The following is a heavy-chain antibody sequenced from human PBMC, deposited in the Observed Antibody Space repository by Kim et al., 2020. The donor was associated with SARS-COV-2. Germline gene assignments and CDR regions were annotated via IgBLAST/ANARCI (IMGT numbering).Heavy chain of an antibody. V-gene: IGHV4-59*13. CDR3: ARGRSSYL. D-gene: IGHD6-13*01. Sequence: SETLSLICTVSGASITTYFWSWIRQPPGKGLEWIGYIYYSGTTKYNPSLQSRVTISVDMSKNQFSLKLSSVTAADTAVYYWARGRSSYLWGQGTPVTVSS. CDR2: IYYSGTT. CDR1: GASITTYF. J-gene: IGHJ5*02.